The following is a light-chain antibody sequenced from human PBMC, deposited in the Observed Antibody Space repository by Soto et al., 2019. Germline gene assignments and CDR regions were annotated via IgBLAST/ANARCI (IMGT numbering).Light chain of an antibody. CDR3: QQSYSTQT. V-gene: IGKV1-39*01. Sequence: DIQMTQSLSSLSASVGHRFTVTCRASQSISSYLNWYQQKPRKAPKLLIYAASSLQSGVPSSFSGSGSGTDFTLTISSLQPEDFATYYCQQSYSTQTFGQGTKVDIK. J-gene: IGKJ1*01. CDR1: QSISSY. CDR2: AAS.